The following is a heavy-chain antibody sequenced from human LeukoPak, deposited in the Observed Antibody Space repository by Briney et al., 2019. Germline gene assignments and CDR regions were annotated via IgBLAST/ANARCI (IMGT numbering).Heavy chain of an antibody. J-gene: IGHJ4*02. CDR3: ARERGIRSGWYGDYYFDY. V-gene: IGHV1-69*13. CDR2: IIPIFGTA. D-gene: IGHD6-19*01. CDR1: GGTFSSYA. Sequence: SVKVSCKASGGTFSSYAISWVRQAPGQGLEWMGGIIPIFGTANYAQKFQGRVTITADESTSTAYMELSSLRSEDTAVYYCARERGIRSGWYGDYYFDYWGQGTLVTVSS.